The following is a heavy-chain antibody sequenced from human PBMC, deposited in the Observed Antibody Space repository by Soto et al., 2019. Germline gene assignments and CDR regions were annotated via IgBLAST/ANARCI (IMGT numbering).Heavy chain of an antibody. Sequence: GGSLRLSCAASGFTFSSYAMSWVRQAPGKGLEWVSAISGSGGSTYYADSVKGRFTISRDNSKNTLYLQMNSLRAEDTAVYYCAKDLELAWYSGSYSDYWGQGTLVTVSS. CDR2: ISGSGGST. D-gene: IGHD1-26*01. CDR1: GFTFSSYA. CDR3: AKDLELAWYSGSYSDY. V-gene: IGHV3-23*01. J-gene: IGHJ4*02.